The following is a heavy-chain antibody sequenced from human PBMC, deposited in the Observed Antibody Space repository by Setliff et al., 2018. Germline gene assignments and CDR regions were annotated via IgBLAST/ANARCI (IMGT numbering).Heavy chain of an antibody. J-gene: IGHJ6*03. CDR3: ARVTGFLYMDV. CDR1: GDSISGAKYY. D-gene: IGHD3-3*01. Sequence: PSETLSLTCTVSGDSISGAKYYWSWIRQSAGKGLECIGRIYTDGSTKYNPSLNSRVALSIDTSKNQFSLRLSSVTAADTAAYFCARVTGFLYMDVWGKGTTVTVSS. CDR2: IYTDGST. V-gene: IGHV4-61*02.